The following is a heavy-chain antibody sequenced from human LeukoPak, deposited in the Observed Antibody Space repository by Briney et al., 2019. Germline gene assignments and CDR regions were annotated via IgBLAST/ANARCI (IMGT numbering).Heavy chain of an antibody. D-gene: IGHD3-10*01. V-gene: IGHV5-51*01. CDR2: IYPGDSDT. CDR1: GYSFTSNW. CDR3: ARQRSYGSGSYCDY. Sequence: GESLKISCKGSGYSFTSNWIAWVRQLPVKGLEWMGFIYPGDSDTRYSPSFQGQVTISADKSISTAYLQWSSLKASDTAMYYCARQRSYGSGSYCDYWGQGTLVSVSS. J-gene: IGHJ4*02.